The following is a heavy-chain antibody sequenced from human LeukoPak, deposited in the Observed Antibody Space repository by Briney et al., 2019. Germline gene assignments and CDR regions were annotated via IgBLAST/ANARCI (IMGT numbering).Heavy chain of an antibody. CDR3: ARNERSTFDY. Sequence: QPGGSLRLSCAASGCTFSSYWMSWVRQAPGKGLEWVANIKQDGSEKYYVDSVKGRFTISRDNAKNSLYLQMNSLRAEDTAVYYCARNERSTFDYWGQGTLVTVSS. CDR1: GCTFSSYW. CDR2: IKQDGSEK. V-gene: IGHV3-7*01. J-gene: IGHJ4*02. D-gene: IGHD6-25*01.